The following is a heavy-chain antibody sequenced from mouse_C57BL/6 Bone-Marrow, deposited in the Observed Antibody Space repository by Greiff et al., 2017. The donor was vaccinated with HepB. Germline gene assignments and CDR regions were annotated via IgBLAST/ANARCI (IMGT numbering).Heavy chain of an antibody. Sequence: QVQLKQSGAELVRPGASVTLSCKASGYTFTDYEMHWVKQTPVHGLEWIGAIDPETGGTAYNQKFKGKAILTADKSSSTAYMELRSLTSEDSAVYYCTRSMGYGFAYWGQGTLVTVSA. CDR2: IDPETGGT. D-gene: IGHD2-2*01. CDR1: GYTFTDYE. V-gene: IGHV1-15*01. J-gene: IGHJ3*01. CDR3: TRSMGYGFAY.